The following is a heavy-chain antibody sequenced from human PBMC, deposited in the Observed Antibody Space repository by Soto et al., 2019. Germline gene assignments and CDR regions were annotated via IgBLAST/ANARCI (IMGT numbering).Heavy chain of an antibody. CDR3: ARDHRPTMVRGVITYYFDY. V-gene: IGHV1-46*01. Sequence: GASVNVSCKASGYTFTSYYMHWVRQAPGQGLEWMGIINPSGGSTSYAQKFQGRVTMTRDTSTSTVYMELSSLRSEDTAVYYCARDHRPTMVRGVITYYFDYWGQGTLVTVSS. CDR1: GYTFTSYY. CDR2: INPSGGST. D-gene: IGHD3-10*01. J-gene: IGHJ4*02.